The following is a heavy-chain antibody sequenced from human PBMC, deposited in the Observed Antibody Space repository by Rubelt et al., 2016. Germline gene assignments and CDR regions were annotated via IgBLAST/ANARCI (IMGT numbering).Heavy chain of an antibody. V-gene: IGHV3-23*01. Sequence: EVQLLESGGGLVQPGGSLRLSCAASGFTFSSYAMSWVRQAPGKGLEWVSAISGSGGSTYYADSVKGRFTIARDNSKNTLYLQMNSLRAEDTAGYYCAKSSGRRLTYFDYWGQGTLVTVSS. D-gene: IGHD6-19*01. CDR1: GFTFSSYA. CDR2: ISGSGGST. J-gene: IGHJ4*02. CDR3: AKSSGRRLTYFDY.